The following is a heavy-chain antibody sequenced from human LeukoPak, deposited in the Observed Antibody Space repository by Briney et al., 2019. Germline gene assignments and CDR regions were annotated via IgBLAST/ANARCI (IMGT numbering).Heavy chain of an antibody. D-gene: IGHD3-16*01. V-gene: IGHV4-31*03. J-gene: IGHJ4*02. CDR2: IHYSGST. CDR3: ARVGGGFDY. CDR1: GGSISSSGYF. Sequence: SQTLSLTCTVSGGSISSSGYFWSWIRQHPGKGLEWIGYIHYSGSTYYHPSLKSRVTISVDTSKNQFSLNLTSVTAADTAVYYCARVGGGFDYWGQGTLVTVSS.